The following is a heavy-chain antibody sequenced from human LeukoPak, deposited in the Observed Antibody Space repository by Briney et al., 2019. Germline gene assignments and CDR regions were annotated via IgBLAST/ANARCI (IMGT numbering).Heavy chain of an antibody. CDR1: GYTFTGYY. CDR2: INPNSGGT. V-gene: IGHV1-2*02. Sequence: ASVKVSCKASGYTFTGYYMHWVRQAPGQGLEWMGWINPNSGGTNYAQKFQGRVTMTRDTSISTAYMELSRLRSDDTAVYYCARGTGYSSGWHSKGWVDYWGQGTLVTVSS. D-gene: IGHD6-19*01. J-gene: IGHJ4*02. CDR3: ARGTGYSSGWHSKGWVDY.